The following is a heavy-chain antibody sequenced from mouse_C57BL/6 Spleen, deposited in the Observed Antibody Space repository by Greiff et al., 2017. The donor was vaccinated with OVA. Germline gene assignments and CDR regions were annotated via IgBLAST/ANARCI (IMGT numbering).Heavy chain of an antibody. V-gene: IGHV1-82*01. CDR2: IYPGDGDT. Sequence: VMLVESGPELVKPGASVKISCKASGYAFSSSWMNWVKQRPGKGLEWIGRIYPGDGDTNYNGKFKGKATLTADKSSSTAYMQLSSLTSEDSAVYFCARLDGYFDYWGQGTTLTVSS. CDR1: GYAFSSSW. CDR3: ARLDGYFDY. D-gene: IGHD2-3*01. J-gene: IGHJ2*01.